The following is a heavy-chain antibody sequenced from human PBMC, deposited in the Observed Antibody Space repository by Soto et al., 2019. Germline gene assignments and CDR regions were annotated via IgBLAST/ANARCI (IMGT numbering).Heavy chain of an antibody. J-gene: IGHJ4*02. CDR2: INHSGST. CDR1: GGSFSGYY. D-gene: IGHD2-8*02. V-gene: IGHV4-34*01. CDR3: ARDKITGLFDY. Sequence: PSETLSLTCAVYGGSFSGYYWTWIRQPPGTGLEWIGEINHSGSTNYNPSLKSRVTISVDTSKNQFSLKLTSVAAADTAVYYCARDKITGLFDYWGQGTLITVSS.